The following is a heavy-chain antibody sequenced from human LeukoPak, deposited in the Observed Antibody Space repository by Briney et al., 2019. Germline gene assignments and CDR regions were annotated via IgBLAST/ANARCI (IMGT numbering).Heavy chain of an antibody. D-gene: IGHD1-26*01. V-gene: IGHV1-46*01. CDR2: INPSGGST. CDR3: ARDLGIVGATSYYYYYMDV. Sequence: GASVTVSCKASGYTFTSYYMHWVRQAPGQGLEWMGIINPSGGSTSYAQKFQGRVTMTRDMSTSTVYMELSSLRSEDTAVYYCARDLGIVGATSYYYYYMDVWGKGTTVTVSS. J-gene: IGHJ6*03. CDR1: GYTFTSYY.